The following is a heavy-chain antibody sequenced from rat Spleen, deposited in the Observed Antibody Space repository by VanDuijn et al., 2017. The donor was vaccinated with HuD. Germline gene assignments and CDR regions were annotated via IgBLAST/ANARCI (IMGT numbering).Heavy chain of an antibody. CDR2: ISSGGST. J-gene: IGHJ4*01. Sequence: QVQVKESGPGLVQPSQTLSLTCTVSGFSLTSFHVHWVRQPPGKGLEWIAAISSGGSTYYNSALKSRLSISRDTPKSQVFLKMNSLQTEATANYFCTRPHPGVMDAWGQAASVTVSS. D-gene: IGHD3-1*01. CDR1: GFSLTSFH. CDR3: TRPHPGVMDA. V-gene: IGHV2S12*01.